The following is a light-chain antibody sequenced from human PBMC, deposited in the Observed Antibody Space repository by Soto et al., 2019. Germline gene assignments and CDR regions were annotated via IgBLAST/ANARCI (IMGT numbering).Light chain of an antibody. J-gene: IGKJ1*01. CDR2: GAS. CDR3: QEYSNWPWT. Sequence: EVVITQSPVTLSVSPGERATLSCRASQSVNSNLAWYQQNPGQAPRLLIYGASTRATGIPARFRGSGSGTEFTLTISSLQSEDFAVYYCQEYSNWPWTFGQGSMVDI. V-gene: IGKV3-15*01. CDR1: QSVNSN.